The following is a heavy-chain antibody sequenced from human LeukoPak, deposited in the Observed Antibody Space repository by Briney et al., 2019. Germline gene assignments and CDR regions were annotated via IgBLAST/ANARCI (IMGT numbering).Heavy chain of an antibody. CDR1: GGSISSYY. Sequence: SETLSLTCTVSGGSISSYYWSWIRQPPGKGLEWIGYIYYSGSNNYNPSLKSRVTISVDTSKNQFSLKLSSVTAADTAVYYYAREPDYWGQGTLVTVSS. V-gene: IGHV4-59*01. CDR3: AREPDY. J-gene: IGHJ4*02. CDR2: IYYSGSN.